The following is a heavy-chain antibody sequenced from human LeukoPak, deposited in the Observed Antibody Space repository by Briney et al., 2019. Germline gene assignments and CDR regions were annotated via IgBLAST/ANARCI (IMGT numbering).Heavy chain of an antibody. CDR3: ARDYSGSYNWFDP. Sequence: ASVKVSCKASGYTFISYAIHWVRQAPGQRLEWMGWINAGNGNTKYSQKLQGRVTITRDTSASAAYMELSSLRSEDTAVYYCARDYSGSYNWFDPWGQGTLVTVSS. D-gene: IGHD1-26*01. CDR2: INAGNGNT. V-gene: IGHV1-3*01. CDR1: GYTFISYA. J-gene: IGHJ5*02.